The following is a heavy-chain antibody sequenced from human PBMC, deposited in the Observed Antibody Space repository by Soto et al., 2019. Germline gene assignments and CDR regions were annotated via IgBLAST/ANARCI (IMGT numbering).Heavy chain of an antibody. CDR3: ARDSKDSSSSYFDY. J-gene: IGHJ4*02. D-gene: IGHD6-6*01. Sequence: GASVKVSCKASGYTFTSYGISWVRQAPGQGLEWMGWISAYNGSTNYAQKLQGRVTMTTDTSTSTAYMELRSLRSDDTAVYYCARDSKDSSSSYFDYWGQGTLVTVPS. V-gene: IGHV1-18*01. CDR2: ISAYNGST. CDR1: GYTFTSYG.